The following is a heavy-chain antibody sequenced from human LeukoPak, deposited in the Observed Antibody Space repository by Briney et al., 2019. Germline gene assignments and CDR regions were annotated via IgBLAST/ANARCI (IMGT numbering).Heavy chain of an antibody. CDR3: ARGLFYYGSGSYSRRLDY. J-gene: IGHJ4*02. CDR2: INSDGSST. CDR1: GFTINSYW. Sequence: PGGSLRLSCEASGFTINSYWMHWVRQAPGKGLVWVSRINSDGSSTGYADSVKGRFTISRDNAKNTLYLQMNSLRAEDTAFYYCARGLFYYGSGSYSRRLDYWGQGTLVTVSS. V-gene: IGHV3-74*01. D-gene: IGHD3-10*01.